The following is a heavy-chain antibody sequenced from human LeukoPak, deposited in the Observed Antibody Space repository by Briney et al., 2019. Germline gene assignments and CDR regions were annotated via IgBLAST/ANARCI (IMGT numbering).Heavy chain of an antibody. Sequence: SETLSLTCTVSGGSISSYYWSWIRQPPGKGLEWIGYIYYSGSTNYNPSLKSRVTISVDTSKNQFSLKLSSVIAADTAVYYCARGKFWSGYYTGIGDYYYYGMDVWGQGTTVTVSS. CDR1: GGSISSYY. D-gene: IGHD3-3*01. CDR3: ARGKFWSGYYTGIGDYYYYGMDV. J-gene: IGHJ6*02. CDR2: IYYSGST. V-gene: IGHV4-59*01.